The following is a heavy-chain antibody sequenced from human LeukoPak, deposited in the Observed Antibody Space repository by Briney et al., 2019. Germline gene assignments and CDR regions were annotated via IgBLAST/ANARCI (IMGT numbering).Heavy chain of an antibody. CDR1: GFTFSSYG. Sequence: GGALRLSCAASGFTFSSYGMHWVRQAPGKGLERVAVICYDGSNKFYADSVKGRFTISRDNSKNTLYLQMNSLRAEDTAVYYCARDPTMIVVEYYFDDWGEGALVTVSS. V-gene: IGHV3-33*01. CDR2: ICYDGSNK. J-gene: IGHJ4*02. D-gene: IGHD3-22*01. CDR3: ARDPTMIVVEYYFDD.